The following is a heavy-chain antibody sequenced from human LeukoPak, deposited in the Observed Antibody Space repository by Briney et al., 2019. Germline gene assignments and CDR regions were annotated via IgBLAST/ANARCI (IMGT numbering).Heavy chain of an antibody. CDR2: IYISGST. V-gene: IGHV4-4*07. CDR1: GGSISTDH. J-gene: IGHJ5*02. D-gene: IGHD4-23*01. CDR3: ARQLRIRCYGDNCFVSWFNP. Sequence: SETLSLTCTVSGGSISTDHWNWIRQPAGKGLEWIGRIYISGSTNYNPSLKSRVTVSVDTSKNLFSLNLRSVTAADTAVYYCARQLRIRCYGDNCFVSWFNPWSQGTLVTVSS.